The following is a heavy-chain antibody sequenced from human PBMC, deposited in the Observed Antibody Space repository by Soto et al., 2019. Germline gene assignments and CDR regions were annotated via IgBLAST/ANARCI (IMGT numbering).Heavy chain of an antibody. CDR3: ARDPGASWFDA. J-gene: IGHJ5*02. CDR1: GFTFSTFE. V-gene: IGHV3-48*03. CDR2: ISGTGTNI. Sequence: GSLRLSCAASGFTFSTFEMNWVRQAPGKGLEWVSYISGTGTNIFYADSVKGRFTISRDNAKNSLYLQMNSLRVEDTAVYFCARDPGASWFDAWGQGNLVTV.